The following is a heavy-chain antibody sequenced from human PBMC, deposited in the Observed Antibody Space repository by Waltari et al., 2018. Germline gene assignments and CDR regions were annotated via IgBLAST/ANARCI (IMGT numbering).Heavy chain of an antibody. V-gene: IGHV4-61*02. Sequence: QVQLQESGPGLVKPSQTLSLTCTVSGGSISSGSYYWSWIRPPAGKGLEWIGRIYTSGSTNYNPSLKSRVTISVDTSKNQFSLKLSSVTAADTAVYYCARDETYSSSFGWFDPWGQGTLVTVSS. CDR3: ARDETYSSSFGWFDP. J-gene: IGHJ5*02. D-gene: IGHD6-6*01. CDR1: GGSISSGSYY. CDR2: IYTSGST.